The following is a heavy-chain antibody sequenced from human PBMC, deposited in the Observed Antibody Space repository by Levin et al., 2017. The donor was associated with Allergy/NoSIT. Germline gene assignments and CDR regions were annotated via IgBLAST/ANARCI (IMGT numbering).Heavy chain of an antibody. CDR1: GFTFSSYW. CDR3: ARDGPFEYSRSGAFDN. Sequence: GGSLRLSCAASGFTFSSYWMSWVRQAPGKGLEWVANIKQDGSEKYYVDSVKGRFTISRDNAKNSLYLQMNSLRAEDTAVYYCARDGPFEYSRSGAFDNWGKGTMVTVSS. J-gene: IGHJ3*02. D-gene: IGHD6-6*01. V-gene: IGHV3-7*01. CDR2: IKQDGSEK.